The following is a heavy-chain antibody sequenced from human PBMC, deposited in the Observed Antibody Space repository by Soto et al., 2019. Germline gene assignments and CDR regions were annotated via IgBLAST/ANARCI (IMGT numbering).Heavy chain of an antibody. CDR3: ARGRRRDGYNSGAFDI. J-gene: IGHJ3*02. V-gene: IGHV4-34*01. D-gene: IGHD5-12*01. CDR1: VGSFSGYY. Sequence: QEQLQQWGAGPLKPSETLSLTCAVYVGSFSGYYWSWIRQSPGKGLEWIGEINYSGSTNYNPSLKGRLTISVDASRNQVSLKLTSVTAADTAVYYCARGRRRDGYNSGAFDIWGQGTMVTVFS. CDR2: INYSGST.